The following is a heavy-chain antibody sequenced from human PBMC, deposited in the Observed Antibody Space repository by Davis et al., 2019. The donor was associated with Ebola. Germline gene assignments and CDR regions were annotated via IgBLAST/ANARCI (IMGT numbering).Heavy chain of an antibody. CDR1: GFTFSSYW. D-gene: IGHD2-2*01. V-gene: IGHV3-74*01. Sequence: GESLKISCAASGFTFSSYWMHWVRQAPGKGLVWVSRINSDGSSTSYADSVKGRFTISRDNAKNTLYLQMNSLRAEDTAVYYCATVPTPVVPAEKGYYYYMDVWGKGTTVTVSS. J-gene: IGHJ6*03. CDR3: ATVPTPVVPAEKGYYYYMDV. CDR2: INSDGSST.